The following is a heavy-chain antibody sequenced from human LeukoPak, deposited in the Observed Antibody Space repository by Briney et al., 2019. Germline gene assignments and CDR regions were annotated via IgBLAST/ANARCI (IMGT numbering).Heavy chain of an antibody. CDR3: ATARFGQQLVRATVDI. V-gene: IGHV1-24*01. CDR2: FDPDDGET. Sequence: ASVKVSCKVSGYTLTELSMHWVRQAPGKGLEWMGGFDPDDGETIYAQKFQGRVTMTEGTSTDTAYMELSSLRSEDTAVYYCATARFGQQLVRATVDIWGQGTMVTVSS. CDR1: GYTLTELS. J-gene: IGHJ3*02. D-gene: IGHD6-13*01.